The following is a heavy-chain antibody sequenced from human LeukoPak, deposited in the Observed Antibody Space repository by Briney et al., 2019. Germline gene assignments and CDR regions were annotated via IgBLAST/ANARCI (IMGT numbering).Heavy chain of an antibody. Sequence: SETLSLTCTVSGFSISSGYYWGWIRQPPGKGLEWIANIHQSGSTQSTPPLKSRVTISLDTSKNQFSLKLSSVTAADTAVYFCVRDLFGYGPSFDHWGQGTLVSVSS. CDR1: GFSISSGYY. CDR3: VRDLFGYGPSFDH. J-gene: IGHJ4*02. V-gene: IGHV4-38-2*02. CDR2: IHQSGST. D-gene: IGHD5-18*01.